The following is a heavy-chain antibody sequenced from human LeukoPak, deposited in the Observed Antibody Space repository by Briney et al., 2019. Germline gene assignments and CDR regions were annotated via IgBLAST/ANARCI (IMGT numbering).Heavy chain of an antibody. CDR1: GGSFSGYY. V-gene: IGHV4-34*01. J-gene: IGHJ6*02. CDR2: INHSGST. D-gene: IGHD3-10*01. CDR3: ARILWFGESYGMDV. Sequence: SETLSLTCAVYGGSFSGYYWSWIRQPPGKGLEWIGEINHSGSTNYNPSLKSRVTISVDTSKNQFSLKLSSVTAADTAVYYCARILWFGESYGMDVWGQGTTVTVSS.